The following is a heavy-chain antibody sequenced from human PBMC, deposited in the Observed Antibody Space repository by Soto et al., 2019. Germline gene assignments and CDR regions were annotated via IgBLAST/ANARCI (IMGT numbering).Heavy chain of an antibody. CDR2: ISGSAGTT. CDR1: GITFSNYA. Sequence: EVQLLESGGDLVQPGGSLRLSCAVSGITFSNYAMSWVRQAPGKGLEWVSAISGSAGTTYYADSVKGRFTTSRDNSKNTLYLQMSGPRVEDSAVYNCVDEYDFGFWGQGTRVTVSS. CDR3: VDEYDFGF. J-gene: IGHJ4*02. V-gene: IGHV3-23*01.